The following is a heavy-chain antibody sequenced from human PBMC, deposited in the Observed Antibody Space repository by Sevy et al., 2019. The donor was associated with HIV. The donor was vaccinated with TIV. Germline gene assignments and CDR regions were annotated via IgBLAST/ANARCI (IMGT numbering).Heavy chain of an antibody. Sequence: SETLSLTCTVSGGSISVYYWSWIRQPPGKELEYIGYVYHTGSTNYNPSLKSRVTISVDTSNNQFSLKLTSVTAADTAVYYCAGAPPVRSGDDSLNWFDAWGQGTLVTVSS. D-gene: IGHD5-12*01. CDR3: AGAPPVRSGDDSLNWFDA. V-gene: IGHV4-59*01. J-gene: IGHJ5*02. CDR1: GGSISVYY. CDR2: VYHTGST.